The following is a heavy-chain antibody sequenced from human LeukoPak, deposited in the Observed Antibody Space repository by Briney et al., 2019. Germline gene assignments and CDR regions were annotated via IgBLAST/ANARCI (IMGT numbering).Heavy chain of an antibody. Sequence: PSQTLSLTCTVSGVSISSGSIYWSWIRQRAGKGLEWIGLINTSGGTNNNPSLTRPVTISVDPSKKQFSLNLSSVTAADTAVYYCARSLGSSSSYYHYYDMDVGGKGTTDTVS. CDR2: INTSGGT. CDR1: GVSISSGSIY. D-gene: IGHD6-6*01. J-gene: IGHJ6*03. CDR3: ARSLGSSSSYYHYYDMDV. V-gene: IGHV4-61*02.